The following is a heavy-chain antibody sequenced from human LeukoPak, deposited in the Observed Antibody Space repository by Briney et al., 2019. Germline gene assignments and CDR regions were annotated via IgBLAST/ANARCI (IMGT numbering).Heavy chain of an antibody. CDR1: GFTFSSYW. J-gene: IGHJ4*02. D-gene: IGHD1-26*01. CDR3: ARDHSLWELPDYFDY. Sequence: GMSLRLSCAASGFTFSSYWMHWVRQAPGKGLVWVSRINTDGSSTSYADSVKGRFTISRDNAKNTLYLQMNSLRAEDTAVYYCARDHSLWELPDYFDYWGQGTLVTVSS. V-gene: IGHV3-74*01. CDR2: INTDGSST.